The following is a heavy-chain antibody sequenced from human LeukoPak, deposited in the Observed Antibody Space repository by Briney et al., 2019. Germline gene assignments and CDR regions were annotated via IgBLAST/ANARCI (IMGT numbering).Heavy chain of an antibody. CDR2: FSYDGSSK. Sequence: GGSLRLSCAASGFTFSSYAMHWVRQAPGKGLEWVTLFSYDGSSKYYADSVRGRYTISRDNSKNTLYLQMNSLRADDSAVYYCARGKGSESGYDYFLDYWGQGTLVTVSS. V-gene: IGHV3-30-3*01. J-gene: IGHJ4*02. D-gene: IGHD5-12*01. CDR3: ARGKGSESGYDYFLDY. CDR1: GFTFSSYA.